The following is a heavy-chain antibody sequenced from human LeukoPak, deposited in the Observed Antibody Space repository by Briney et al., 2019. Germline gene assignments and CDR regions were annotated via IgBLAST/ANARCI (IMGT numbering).Heavy chain of an antibody. CDR2: ISSSSSYI. Sequence: GGSLRLSCAASGFTFSSYSMNWVRQAPGKGLEWVSSISSSSSYIYYADSVKGRFTISRDNAKNSLYLQMSSLRAEDTAVYYCLAQWQSRYGMDVWGQGTTVTVSS. V-gene: IGHV3-21*01. D-gene: IGHD6-19*01. J-gene: IGHJ6*02. CDR3: LAQWQSRYGMDV. CDR1: GFTFSSYS.